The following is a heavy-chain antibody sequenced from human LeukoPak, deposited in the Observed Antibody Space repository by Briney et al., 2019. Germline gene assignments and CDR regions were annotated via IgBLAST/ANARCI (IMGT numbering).Heavy chain of an antibody. CDR3: AKSVVATTTPGDAFDI. V-gene: IGHV3-30*18. CDR1: GFTFSSYG. CDR2: ISYDGSNK. Sequence: PGGSLRLSCAASGFTFSSYGMHWVRQAPGKGLEWVAVISYDGSNKYYADSVKGRFTISRDNSKNTLYLQMNSLRAEDTAVYYCAKSVVATTTPGDAFDIWGQGTMVTVSS. D-gene: IGHD5-12*01. J-gene: IGHJ3*02.